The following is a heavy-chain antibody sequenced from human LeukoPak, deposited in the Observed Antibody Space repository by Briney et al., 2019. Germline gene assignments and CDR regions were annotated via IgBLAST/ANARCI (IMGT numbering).Heavy chain of an antibody. CDR2: IIPIFGTA. D-gene: IGHD2-2*01. CDR1: GGTFSSYA. V-gene: IGHV1-69*05. J-gene: IGHJ5*02. CDR3: ARDGYCSSTSCLRNWFDP. Sequence: SVKVSCKASGGTFSSYAISWVRQAPGQGLEWMGGIIPIFGTANYAQKFQGRVTITRDTSASTAYMELSSLRSEDTAVYYCARDGYCSSTSCLRNWFDPWGQGTLVTVSS.